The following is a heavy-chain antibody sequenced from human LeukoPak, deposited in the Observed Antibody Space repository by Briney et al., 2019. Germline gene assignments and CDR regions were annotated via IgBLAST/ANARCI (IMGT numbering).Heavy chain of an antibody. Sequence: GGSLRLSCAASGFTFSTYGMHWVRQAPGKGPEWVAVIRYDGSNKNYGDSVKGRFTISRDNSKNTLYLQMNSLRAEDAAVYYCARALSAMVPDYWGQGTLLTVSS. CDR2: IRYDGSNK. CDR1: GFTFSTYG. V-gene: IGHV3-33*01. J-gene: IGHJ4*02. CDR3: ARALSAMVPDY. D-gene: IGHD5-18*01.